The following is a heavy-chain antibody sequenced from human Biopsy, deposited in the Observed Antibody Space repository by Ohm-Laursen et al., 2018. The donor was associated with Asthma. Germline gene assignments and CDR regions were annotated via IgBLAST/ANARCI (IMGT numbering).Heavy chain of an antibody. V-gene: IGHV1-2*06. CDR3: ARGQKSAGDRWFDP. J-gene: IGHJ5*02. CDR1: GYTFIGCH. D-gene: IGHD6-13*01. CDR2: INPNSGGT. Sequence: SVKVSCKASGYTFIGCHIHWMRQAPGQGLEWMGRINPNSGGTNYAQKFQGRVTMTRDTSISTTYMEVSRLRSDDTAVYYCARGQKSAGDRWFDPWGQGTLVIVSS.